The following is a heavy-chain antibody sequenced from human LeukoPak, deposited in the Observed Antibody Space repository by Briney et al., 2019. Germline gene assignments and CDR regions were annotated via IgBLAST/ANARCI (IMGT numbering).Heavy chain of an antibody. J-gene: IGHJ5*01. CDR2: IFYSGST. CDR3: ARGRARDGSFPWLDS. V-gene: IGHV4-59*01. D-gene: IGHD3-10*01. Sequence: PSETLSLTCSVSGDSIGSYYWTWIRQSAGKGLEWLGYIFYSGSTNYSPSLKSRVTISVDTSNNQFSLQLRSVTAADTAIYYCARGRARDGSFPWLDSWGQGTLVTVSS. CDR1: GDSIGSYY.